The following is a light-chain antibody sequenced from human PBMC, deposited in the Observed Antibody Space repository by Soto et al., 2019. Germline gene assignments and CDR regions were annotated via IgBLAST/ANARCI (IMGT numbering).Light chain of an antibody. Sequence: QSALTQPASVSGSPGQSITISCTGTSSDVGGYNFVSWYQQHPGKAPKLMIYEVGNRPSGVSNRFSGSKSGNTASLTISGLQAEDEADYYCSSYTSSSTRRYVFGIGTQLTVL. CDR1: SSDVGGYNF. J-gene: IGLJ7*01. CDR3: SSYTSSSTRRYV. CDR2: EVG. V-gene: IGLV2-14*01.